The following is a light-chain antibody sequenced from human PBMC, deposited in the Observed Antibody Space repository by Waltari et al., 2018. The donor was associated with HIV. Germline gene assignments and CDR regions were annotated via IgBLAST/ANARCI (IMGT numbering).Light chain of an antibody. Sequence: EPVLTQSPGTLSLSSGERATLSCRASQTINSNYLAWYQHKPGLPPRLLIYDASTSAAVIPDSFSGGGSGTDFTLTISRLEPEDFAIYFCQQYEASPPMYTFGQGTRLEV. CDR1: QTINSNY. V-gene: IGKV3-20*01. CDR2: DAS. CDR3: QQYEASPPMYT. J-gene: IGKJ2*01.